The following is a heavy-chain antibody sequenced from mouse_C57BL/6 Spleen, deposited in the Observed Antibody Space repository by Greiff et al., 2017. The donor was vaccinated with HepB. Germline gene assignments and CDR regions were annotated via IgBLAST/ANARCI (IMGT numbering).Heavy chain of an antibody. CDR1: GYAFSSSW. CDR3: ARGRICGNYAFDY. Sequence: QVQLQQSGPELVKPGASVKISCKASGYAFSSSWMNWVKQRPGKGLEWIGRIYPGDGDTNYNGKFKGKATLTADKSSSTAYMQLSSLTSEDSAVYFCARGRICGNYAFDYWGQGTTLTVSS. V-gene: IGHV1-82*01. CDR2: IYPGDGDT. J-gene: IGHJ2*01. D-gene: IGHD2-1*01.